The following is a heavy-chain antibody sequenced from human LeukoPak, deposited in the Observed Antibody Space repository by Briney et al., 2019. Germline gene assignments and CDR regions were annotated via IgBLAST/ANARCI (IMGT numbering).Heavy chain of an antibody. CDR3: ARDKVRNVDY. D-gene: IGHD4/OR15-4a*01. CDR1: GGSFSGYY. V-gene: IGHV4-34*01. Sequence: SETLSLTCAVYGGSFSGYYWSWIRQPPGKGLEWIGEINHSGSTNYNPSLKSRVTISVDTSKNQFSLKLSSVTAADTAVYYCARDKVRNVDYWGQGALVTVSS. CDR2: INHSGST. J-gene: IGHJ4*02.